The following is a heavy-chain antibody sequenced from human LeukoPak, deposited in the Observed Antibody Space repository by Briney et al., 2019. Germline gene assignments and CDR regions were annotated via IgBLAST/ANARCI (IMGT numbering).Heavy chain of an antibody. CDR2: IYWDDDK. D-gene: IGHD6-19*01. V-gene: IGHV2-5*02. CDR3: AHRPGPAVGWYYFDY. Sequence: SGPTLVKPTQTLTLTCTFSGFSLSTSGVGVGWIRQPPGKALEWLALIYWDDDKRYSPSLKSRLTITKDTSKNQVVLTMTNMDPVDTATYYCAHRPGPAVGWYYFDYWGQGTLVTVSS. CDR1: GFSLSTSGVG. J-gene: IGHJ4*02.